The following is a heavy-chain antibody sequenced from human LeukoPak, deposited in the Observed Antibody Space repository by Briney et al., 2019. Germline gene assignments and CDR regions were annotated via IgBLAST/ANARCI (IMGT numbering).Heavy chain of an antibody. CDR1: GDSMNNYY. D-gene: IGHD3-10*02. CDR2: IHYSEGT. CDR3: ARMFGELYGWFDP. J-gene: IGHJ5*02. V-gene: IGHV4-59*01. Sequence: SETLSLTCTVSGDSMNNYYWSWIRQPPGKGLEWIGYIHYSEGTNYNPSLKSRVTISVDTSKNQFSLKLSSVTAADTAVYYCARMFGELYGWFDPWGQGTLVTVSS.